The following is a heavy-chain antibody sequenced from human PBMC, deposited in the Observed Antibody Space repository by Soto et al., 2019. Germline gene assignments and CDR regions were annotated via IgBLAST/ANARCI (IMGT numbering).Heavy chain of an antibody. CDR3: ARDANDYGGNSDINWFDP. Sequence: SETLSLTCAVSGGSISSGGYSWSWIRQPPGKGLEWIGYIYHSGSTYYNPSLKSRVTISVDRSKNQFSLKLSSVTAADTAVYYCARDANDYGGNSDINWFDPWGQGTLVTVSS. CDR2: IYHSGST. V-gene: IGHV4-30-2*01. J-gene: IGHJ5*02. D-gene: IGHD4-17*01. CDR1: GGSISSGGYS.